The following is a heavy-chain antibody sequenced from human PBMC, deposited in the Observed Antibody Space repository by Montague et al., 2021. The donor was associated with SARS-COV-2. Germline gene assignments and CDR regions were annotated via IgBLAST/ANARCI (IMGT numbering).Heavy chain of an antibody. V-gene: IGHV4-4*02. D-gene: IGHD6-13*01. CDR1: DASVSSINW. CDR2: IHHTGII. CDR3: ASHPVFQQLYS. Sequence: SETLSLTCAVSDASVSSINWWSWVRQPPGRGLEWIAEIHHTGIINFNPSLRSRGLISLDSSKNQFSLTLNSVTAADTATYYCASHPVFQQLYSWGQGTLVRVS. J-gene: IGHJ4*02.